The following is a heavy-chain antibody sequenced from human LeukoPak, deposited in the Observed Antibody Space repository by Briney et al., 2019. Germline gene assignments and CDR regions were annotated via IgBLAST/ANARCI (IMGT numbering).Heavy chain of an antibody. CDR3: ARGLQETLGWLKAFSAFDI. CDR2: ISAYNGNT. J-gene: IGHJ3*02. CDR1: GYTFTSYY. D-gene: IGHD5-24*01. Sequence: ASVKVSCKASGYTFTSYYMHWVRQAPGQGLEWIGWISAYNGNTNHAQMLQGRVTMTTDTSTSTAYMELRSLRSDDTAVYYCARGLQETLGWLKAFSAFDIWGQGTMVTVSS. V-gene: IGHV1-18*04.